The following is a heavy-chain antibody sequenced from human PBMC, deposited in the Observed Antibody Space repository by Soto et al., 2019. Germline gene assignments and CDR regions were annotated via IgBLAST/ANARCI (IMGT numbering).Heavy chain of an antibody. D-gene: IGHD3-9*01. Sequence: GGSLRLSCAASGFTFSSYAMSWVRQAPGKGLEWVSAISSSSSYIYYADSVKGRFTISRDNAKNTLYLQMNSLRAEDTAVYYCARDPLPQLRYFDWLLLQDAFDIWGQGTMVTVSS. J-gene: IGHJ3*02. V-gene: IGHV3-21*01. CDR1: GFTFSSYA. CDR2: ISSSSSYI. CDR3: ARDPLPQLRYFDWLLLQDAFDI.